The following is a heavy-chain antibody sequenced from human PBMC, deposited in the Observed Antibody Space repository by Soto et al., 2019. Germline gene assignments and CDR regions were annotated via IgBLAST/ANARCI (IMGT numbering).Heavy chain of an antibody. CDR2: IYYSGST. Sequence: QLQLQESGPGLVKPSETLSLTCTVSGGSISSSSYYWGWIRQPPGKGLAGVGSIYYSGSTYYNPYLKSRVTISVDTDKNQCSLKLSSVTAADTAVYYCASRSGSYYPNDAFDIWGQGTMVTVSS. V-gene: IGHV4-39*01. CDR3: ASRSGSYYPNDAFDI. D-gene: IGHD3-10*01. CDR1: GGSISSSSYY. J-gene: IGHJ3*02.